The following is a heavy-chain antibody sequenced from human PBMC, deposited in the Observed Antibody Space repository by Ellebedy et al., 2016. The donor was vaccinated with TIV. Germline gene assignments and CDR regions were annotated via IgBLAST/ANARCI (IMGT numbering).Heavy chain of an antibody. J-gene: IGHJ3*01. CDR3: TTRDLWSPDAFDV. D-gene: IGHD3-3*01. CDR1: GLTLSNAY. CDR2: IKSESNGGTT. V-gene: IGHV3-15*07. Sequence: PGGSLRLSCAASGLTLSNAYMNWVRQAPGKGLEWVGRIKSESNGGTTDYIAPVEGRFNISRDDSKTTLYLQMNSLKTEDTAVYYFTTRDLWSPDAFDVWGQGTMVTVSS.